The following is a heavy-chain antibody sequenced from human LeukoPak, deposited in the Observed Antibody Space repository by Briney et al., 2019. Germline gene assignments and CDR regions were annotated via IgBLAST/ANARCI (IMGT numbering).Heavy chain of an antibody. CDR3: ARVASYESIGYFGF. Sequence: ASVTGSSKASGYTFTNYYLHCVRQAPGQGLEWMGIINPRGGSTRYAQKFQGRVTMTRDTSTSTIYMELSSLRSEDTAVYYCARVASYESIGYFGFWGGRTVVSVPS. CDR1: GYTFTNYY. CDR2: INPRGGST. J-gene: IGHJ4*02. V-gene: IGHV1-46*01. D-gene: IGHD3-22*01.